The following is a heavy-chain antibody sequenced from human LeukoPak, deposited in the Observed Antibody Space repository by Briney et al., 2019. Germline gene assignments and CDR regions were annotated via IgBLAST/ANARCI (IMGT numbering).Heavy chain of an antibody. CDR2: ISGSGGST. J-gene: IGHJ4*02. D-gene: IGHD3-22*01. CDR3: AKDLPPYYYDSSGYYPPLDY. CDR1: GFTVSNSY. Sequence: PGGSLRLSCAASGFTVSNSYMTWVRQAPGKGLEWVSAISGSGGSTYYADSVKGRFTISRDNSKNTLYLQMNSLRAEDTAVYYCAKDLPPYYYDSSGYYPPLDYWGQGTLVTVSS. V-gene: IGHV3-23*01.